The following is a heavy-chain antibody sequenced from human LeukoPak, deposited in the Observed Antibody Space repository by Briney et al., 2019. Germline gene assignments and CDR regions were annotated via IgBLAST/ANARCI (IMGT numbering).Heavy chain of an antibody. CDR1: GFTFSSYG. V-gene: IGHV3-30*18. CDR3: AKQTAASNDLDYYFDY. D-gene: IGHD6-13*01. CDR2: ISYDGSNK. J-gene: IGHJ4*02. Sequence: PGRSLRLSCAASGFTFSSYGMHWVRQAPGKGLEWVAVISYDGSNKYYADSVKGRFTISRDNSKNTLYLQMNRLRAEDTAVYYCAKQTAASNDLDYYFDYWGQGTLVTVSS.